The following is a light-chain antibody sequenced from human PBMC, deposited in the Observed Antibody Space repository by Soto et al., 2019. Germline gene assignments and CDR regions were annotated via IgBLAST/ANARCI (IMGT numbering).Light chain of an antibody. CDR1: SSEVGGYNY. CDR2: DVT. CDR3: SSYTSSSTNVV. Sequence: QSALTQPASVSGSPGQSITISCTGISSEVGGYNYFSWYQHHPGKAPKLMIYDVTNRPSGVSNRFSGSKSGNTASLTISGLQAEDEADYYCSSYTSSSTNVVFGGGTKVTVL. V-gene: IGLV2-14*03. J-gene: IGLJ2*01.